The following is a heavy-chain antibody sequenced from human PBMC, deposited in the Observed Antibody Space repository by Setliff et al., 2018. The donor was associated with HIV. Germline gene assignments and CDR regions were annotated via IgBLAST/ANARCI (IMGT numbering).Heavy chain of an antibody. CDR3: AKKTAAYTSGSWLHY. CDR2: ISSTGNTI. D-gene: IGHD3-10*01. CDR1: GFTFSFYS. J-gene: IGHJ4*02. V-gene: IGHV3-48*01. Sequence: PGGSLRLSCAASGFTFSFYSMNWVRQAPGKGLEWISYISSTGNTIYYADSVRGRFTISREKSKSTLYLQMNSLRAEDTAVYYCAKKTAAYTSGSWLHYWGQGTLVTVSS.